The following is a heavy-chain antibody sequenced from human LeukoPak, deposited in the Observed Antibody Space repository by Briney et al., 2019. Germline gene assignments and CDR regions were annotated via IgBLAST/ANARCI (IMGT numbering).Heavy chain of an antibody. D-gene: IGHD4-17*01. J-gene: IGHJ4*02. V-gene: IGHV3-23*01. Sequence: GGSLRLSCAASGFTFSSYAMSWVRRAPGQGLEWVSAISGSGGSTYYADSVKGRFTISRDNSKNTLYLQMNSLRAEDTAVYYCAKAALPYDYGDYCDYWGQGTLVTVSS. CDR3: AKAALPYDYGDYCDY. CDR2: ISGSGGST. CDR1: GFTFSSYA.